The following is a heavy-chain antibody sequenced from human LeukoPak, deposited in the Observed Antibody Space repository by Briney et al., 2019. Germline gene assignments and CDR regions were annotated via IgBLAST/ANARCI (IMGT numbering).Heavy chain of an antibody. J-gene: IGHJ4*02. Sequence: PGGSLRLSCAASAFTVRTSYMTWVRQAPGKGLEWVSGITASGDSTYYGDSVKGRFTMSRDNSKDTVYLQMNSLRVDDTAVYFCARRDIVVVVSASDYWGQGTLVTVSS. CDR1: AFTVRTSY. CDR3: ARRDIVVVVSASDY. V-gene: IGHV3-53*01. CDR2: ITASGDST. D-gene: IGHD2-15*01.